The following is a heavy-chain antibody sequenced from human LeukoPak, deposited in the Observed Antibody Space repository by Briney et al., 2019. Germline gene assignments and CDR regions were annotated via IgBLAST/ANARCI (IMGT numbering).Heavy chain of an antibody. CDR1: GFTFSSYA. J-gene: IGHJ4*02. D-gene: IGHD6-19*01. CDR2: ISYDGSNK. Sequence: AGGSLRLSCAASGFTFSSYAMHWVRQAPGKGLEWVAVISYDGSNKYYADSVKGRFTISRDNSKNTLYLQMNSLRAEDTAVYYCARERYSSGFDYWGQGTLVTVSS. V-gene: IGHV3-30*04. CDR3: ARERYSSGFDY.